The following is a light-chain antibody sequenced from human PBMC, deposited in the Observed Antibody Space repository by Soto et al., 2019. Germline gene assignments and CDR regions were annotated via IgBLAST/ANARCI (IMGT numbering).Light chain of an antibody. Sequence: QSALTQPASVSGSPGQSITISCTGTSSDVGGYKYVSWYQQHPGKAPKLIIYEVSNRTSGVSNRFSGSKSGNTASLTISGLQAEDETDYYCNSFTSSSTYVFGTGTKLTVL. CDR3: NSFTSSSTYV. J-gene: IGLJ1*01. CDR1: SSDVGGYKY. V-gene: IGLV2-14*01. CDR2: EVS.